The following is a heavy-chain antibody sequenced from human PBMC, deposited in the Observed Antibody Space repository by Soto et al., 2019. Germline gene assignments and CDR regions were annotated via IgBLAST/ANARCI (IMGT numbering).Heavy chain of an antibody. V-gene: IGHV4-34*01. CDR3: ARHGFCNSTNCRVGNWFDP. CDR1: GGSVSGYY. Sequence: PXGTLSLTYVVYGGSVSGYYWSWIRQSPGKGLEWIGGINHRGSTNYNPSLESRVTISVDTSKNQFSLKLPSVTAADTAMYYCARHGFCNSTNCRVGNWFDPWGQRTLVTVSS. CDR2: INHRGST. J-gene: IGHJ5*02. D-gene: IGHD2-2*01.